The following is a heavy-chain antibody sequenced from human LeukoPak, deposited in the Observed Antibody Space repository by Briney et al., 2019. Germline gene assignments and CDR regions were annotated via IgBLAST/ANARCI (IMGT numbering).Heavy chain of an antibody. D-gene: IGHD3-16*01. Sequence: GGSLRLSCEASGFTFSNSAMHWVRQAPGKGLEWVAVISYDGDNEYYADSVKGQFTISRDNSKDRLYLQMNSLRPEDTAMYYCARVRGGRSWYYYGMDVWGRGTTVTVSS. J-gene: IGHJ6*02. CDR2: ISYDGDNE. CDR3: ARVRGGRSWYYYGMDV. V-gene: IGHV3-30-3*01. CDR1: GFTFSNSA.